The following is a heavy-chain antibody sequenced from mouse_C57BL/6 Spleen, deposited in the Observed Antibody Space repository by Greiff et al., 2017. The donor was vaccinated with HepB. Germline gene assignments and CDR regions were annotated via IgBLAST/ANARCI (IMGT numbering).Heavy chain of an antibody. Sequence: QVQLRESGAELVKPGASVKISCKASGYAFSSYWMTWVKQRPGKGLEWIGQIYPGDGDTNYNGKFKGKATLTADKSSSTAYMQLSSLTSEDSAVYFCARIGVDYAMDYWGQGTSVTVAS. CDR3: ARIGVDYAMDY. CDR2: IYPGDGDT. CDR1: GYAFSSYW. J-gene: IGHJ4*01. V-gene: IGHV1-80*01.